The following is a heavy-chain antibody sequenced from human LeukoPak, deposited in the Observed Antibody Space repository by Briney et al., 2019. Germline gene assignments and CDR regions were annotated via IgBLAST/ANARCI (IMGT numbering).Heavy chain of an antibody. J-gene: IGHJ4*02. D-gene: IGHD3-3*01. CDR2: INHSGST. CDR3: ARVTVYKLRFLEWLPLDY. CDR1: GGSFRGYY. Sequence: SETLSLTCAVYGGSFRGYYWSWIRQPPGKGLEWIGEINHSGSTNYNPSLKSRVTISVDTSKNQFSLKLSSVTAADTAVYYCARVTVYKLRFLEWLPLDYWGQGTLVTVSS. V-gene: IGHV4-34*01.